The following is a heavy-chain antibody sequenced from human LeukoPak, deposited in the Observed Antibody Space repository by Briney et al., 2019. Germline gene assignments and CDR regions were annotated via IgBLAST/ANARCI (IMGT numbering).Heavy chain of an antibody. CDR2: INPNSGGT. D-gene: IGHD2-15*01. Sequence: ASVKVSCKASGYTFTGYYMHWVRQAPGQGLEWMGWINPNSGGTNYAQKFQGRVTMTRDTSISTAYMEPSRLRSDDTAVYYCARDLPSGGSCLYFDYWGQGTLVTVSS. CDR1: GYTFTGYY. V-gene: IGHV1-2*02. J-gene: IGHJ4*02. CDR3: ARDLPSGGSCLYFDY.